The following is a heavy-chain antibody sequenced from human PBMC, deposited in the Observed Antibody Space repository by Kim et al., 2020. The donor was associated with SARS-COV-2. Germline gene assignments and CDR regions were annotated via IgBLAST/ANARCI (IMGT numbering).Heavy chain of an antibody. Sequence: GGSLRLSCAASGFTFSNYAMTWVRQAPGKGLEWVSAISAGGGTTYYADSVKGRFTISRDNSKNTLYLQMNSLRAEDTAVYYCAKDRRIDYDILTGYLYWYFDLWGRGTLVTVSP. CDR3: AKDRRIDYDILTGYLYWYFDL. J-gene: IGHJ2*01. CDR2: ISAGGGTT. D-gene: IGHD3-9*01. V-gene: IGHV3-23*01. CDR1: GFTFSNYA.